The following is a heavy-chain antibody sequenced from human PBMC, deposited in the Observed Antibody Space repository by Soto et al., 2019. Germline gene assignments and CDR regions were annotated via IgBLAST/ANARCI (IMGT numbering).Heavy chain of an antibody. CDR1: GGTFSSYA. Sequence: QVQLVQSGAEVKKPGSSVKVSCKASGGTFSSYAISWVRQAPGQGLEWMGGIIPIFGTANYAQKFQGRVTSTADESTSTAYMELSSLRAEDTSVYYCAKTLGGSGSYSWFDPWGQGTLVTVSS. V-gene: IGHV1-69*01. CDR2: IIPIFGTA. CDR3: AKTLGGSGSYSWFDP. D-gene: IGHD3-10*01. J-gene: IGHJ5*02.